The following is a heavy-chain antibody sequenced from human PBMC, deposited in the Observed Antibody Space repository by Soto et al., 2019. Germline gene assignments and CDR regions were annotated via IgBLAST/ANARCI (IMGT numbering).Heavy chain of an antibody. J-gene: IGHJ4*02. V-gene: IGHV3-33*01. CDR1: GFTFSSYG. CDR3: ARDRSLGYSGPNYYFDY. D-gene: IGHD5-12*01. CDR2: IWYDGSNK. Sequence: GGSLRLSCAASGFTFSSYGMHWVRQAPGKGLEWVAVIWYDGSNKYYADSVKGRFTISRDNSKNTLYLQMNSLRAEDTAVYYCARDRSLGYSGPNYYFDYWGQGTLVTVSS.